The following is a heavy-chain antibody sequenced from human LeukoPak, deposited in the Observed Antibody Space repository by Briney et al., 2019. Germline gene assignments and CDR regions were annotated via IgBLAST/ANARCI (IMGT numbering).Heavy chain of an antibody. Sequence: GSLRLSCATSGFTFSTFWMHWVRQAPGKGLVWVSRINHDGSSTNYADSVKGRFTISRDNAKNTLYLQMNSLRAEDTALYYCAKDLKEGFCSTTSCYGIDSWGQGTLVTVSS. J-gene: IGHJ4*02. CDR3: AKDLKEGFCSTTSCYGIDS. D-gene: IGHD2-2*01. CDR2: INHDGSST. CDR1: GFTFSTFW. V-gene: IGHV3-74*01.